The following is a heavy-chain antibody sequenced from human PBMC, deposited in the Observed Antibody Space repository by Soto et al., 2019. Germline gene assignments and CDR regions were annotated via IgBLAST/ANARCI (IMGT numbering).Heavy chain of an antibody. J-gene: IGHJ4*02. CDR2: INHSGST. CDR1: GGSFRGYY. CDR3: ARDKITGLFDY. Sequence: ASGTLSLTRAVYGGSFRGYYLTRIRQPPGTGLEWIGEINHSGSTNYNPSLKSRVTISVDTSKNQFSLKLTSVTAADTAVYYCARDKITGLFDYWGQGTLVTVSS. V-gene: IGHV4-34*01. D-gene: IGHD2-8*02.